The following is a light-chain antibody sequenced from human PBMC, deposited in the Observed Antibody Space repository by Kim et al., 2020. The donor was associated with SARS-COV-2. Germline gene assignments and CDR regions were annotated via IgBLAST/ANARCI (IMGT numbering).Light chain of an antibody. J-gene: IGLJ3*02. CDR3: ATTDDSLNGVV. CDR1: SSNIGTNT. Sequence: QSVLTQPPSASESPGQTVTLSCSGSSSNIGTNTVSWYRQLPGTDPNLVIYNDNRRSSGVPDRFSASKSGNSASLAISGLQSDDEADYYCATTDDSLNGVVFGGGTQLTVL. V-gene: IGLV1-44*01. CDR2: NDN.